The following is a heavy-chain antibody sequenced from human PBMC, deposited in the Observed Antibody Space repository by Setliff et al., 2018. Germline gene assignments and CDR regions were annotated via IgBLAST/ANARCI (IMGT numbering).Heavy chain of an antibody. CDR3: ARGYRVVPAALNWFDP. J-gene: IGHJ5*02. CDR1: GYRLIEVS. V-gene: IGHV1-69*13. CDR2: IIPIFGTA. Sequence: SVKVSCKVSGYRLIEVSMHWVRQAPGQGLEWMGGIIPIFGTANYAQKFQGRVTITADESTSTAYMELSSLRSEDTAVYYCARGYRVVPAALNWFDPWGQGTLVTVSS. D-gene: IGHD2-2*01.